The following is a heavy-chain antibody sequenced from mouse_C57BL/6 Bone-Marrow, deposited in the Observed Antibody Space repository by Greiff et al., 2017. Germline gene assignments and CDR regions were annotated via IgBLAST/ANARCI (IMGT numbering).Heavy chain of an antibody. J-gene: IGHJ4*01. D-gene: IGHD1-1*01. CDR3: ARHEDRRATVVGAMDY. CDR2: FYSGSGSI. CDR1: GYTFTEYT. Sequence: VQLQQSGAELVKPSASVTLSCTASGYTFTEYTLHWVQQRSGQGLEWIGWFYSGSGSIKYNEKFKDKATLSANKSSSEVYMELSRLTSEDSAVYFCARHEDRRATVVGAMDYWGQGTSVTVSS. V-gene: IGHV1-62-2*01.